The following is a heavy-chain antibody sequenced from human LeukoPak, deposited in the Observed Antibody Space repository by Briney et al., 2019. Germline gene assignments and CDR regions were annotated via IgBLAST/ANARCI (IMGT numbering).Heavy chain of an antibody. Sequence: ASMKVSCKASGYTFTAYYMHWLRQAPGQGLQWMGWINPNSGDPNYAQTFQGRVTMTRDTSISTAYMQLNSLRSDDTAVYYCARWGDGNRRDFDYWGQGTLVTVSS. CDR1: GYTFTAYY. V-gene: IGHV1-2*02. D-gene: IGHD5-24*01. CDR3: ARWGDGNRRDFDY. J-gene: IGHJ4*02. CDR2: INPNSGDP.